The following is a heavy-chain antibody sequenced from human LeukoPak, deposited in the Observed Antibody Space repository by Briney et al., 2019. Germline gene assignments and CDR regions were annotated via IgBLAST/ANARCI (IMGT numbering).Heavy chain of an antibody. CDR3: ARDKGYSIDQ. CDR2: INGDGSST. Sequence: GGSLRLSCAASGFAFNTYWIHWVRQAPGKGLVWVSRINGDGSSTSYADFVKGRFTISRDNAKNTLYLQMNSLRAEETAVYYCARDKGYSIDQWGQGTLVTVSS. V-gene: IGHV3-74*01. CDR1: GFAFNTYW. J-gene: IGHJ5*02. D-gene: IGHD5-18*01.